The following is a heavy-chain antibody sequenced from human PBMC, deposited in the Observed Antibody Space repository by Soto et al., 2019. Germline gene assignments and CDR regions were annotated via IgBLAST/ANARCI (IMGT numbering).Heavy chain of an antibody. Sequence: QLQLRESGPGLVKPSETLSPTCTVSGGSISSSSYYWGWIRQPPGKGLEWIGSMYYSGSTNYNPSLKSRVTISVDTSKNQFSLKLSSVTAADTAVYYCASEDGDYTYDYWGQGTLVTVSS. D-gene: IGHD4-17*01. CDR2: MYYSGST. V-gene: IGHV4-39*01. J-gene: IGHJ4*02. CDR1: GGSISSSSYY. CDR3: ASEDGDYTYDY.